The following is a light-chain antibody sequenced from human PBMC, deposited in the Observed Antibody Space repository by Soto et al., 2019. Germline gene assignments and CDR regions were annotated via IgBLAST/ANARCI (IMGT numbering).Light chain of an antibody. Sequence: EIVLTQSPGTLSLSPGERATLSCRASQSVSSNLAWYQQQPGQAPRPLIYGASTRATGIPARFSGSGSGTEFTLTIRSLQSEDFAVYYCQQYNNWPLTFGGGTKVDIK. CDR2: GAS. J-gene: IGKJ4*01. CDR1: QSVSSN. V-gene: IGKV3-15*01. CDR3: QQYNNWPLT.